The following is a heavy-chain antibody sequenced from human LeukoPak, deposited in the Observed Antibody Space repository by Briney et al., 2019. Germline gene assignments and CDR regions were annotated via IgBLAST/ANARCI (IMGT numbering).Heavy chain of an antibody. CDR3: ARGGFRRVQVDAFDI. V-gene: IGHV4-34*01. Sequence: PSETLSLTCAVYGGSFSGYYWSWIRQPPGKGLEWIGEINHSGSTNYSPSLKSRVTISVDTSKNQFSLKLSSVTAADTAVYYCARGGFRRVQVDAFDIWGQGTMVTVSS. J-gene: IGHJ3*02. D-gene: IGHD3-10*01. CDR2: INHSGST. CDR1: GGSFSGYY.